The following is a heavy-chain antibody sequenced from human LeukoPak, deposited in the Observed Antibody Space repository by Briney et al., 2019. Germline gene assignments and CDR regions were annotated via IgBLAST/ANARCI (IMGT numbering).Heavy chain of an antibody. D-gene: IGHD2-21*02. V-gene: IGHV3-74*01. J-gene: IGHJ3*02. CDR3: ARDLRDAIVVVTAIPSDAFDI. CDR1: GFTFSSYW. Sequence: GSLRLSCAASGFTFSSYWMHWVRQAPGKGLVWVSRINSDGSSTSYADSVKGRFTISRDNAKNTLYLQMNSLRAEDTAVYYCARDLRDAIVVVTAIPSDAFDIWGQGTMVTVSS. CDR2: INSDGSST.